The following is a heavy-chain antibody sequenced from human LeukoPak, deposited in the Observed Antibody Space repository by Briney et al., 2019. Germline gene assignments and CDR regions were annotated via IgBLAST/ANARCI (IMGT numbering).Heavy chain of an antibody. V-gene: IGHV4-34*01. J-gene: IGHJ4*02. CDR1: GGSFSGYY. Sequence: SETLSLTCAVYGGSFSGYYWSWIRQPPRKGLEWIGEINHSGSTNYNPSLKSRVTISVDTSKNQFSLKLSSVTAADTAVYYCARTRTLYGDYGIDYWGQGTLVTVSS. CDR3: ARTRTLYGDYGIDY. CDR2: INHSGST. D-gene: IGHD4-17*01.